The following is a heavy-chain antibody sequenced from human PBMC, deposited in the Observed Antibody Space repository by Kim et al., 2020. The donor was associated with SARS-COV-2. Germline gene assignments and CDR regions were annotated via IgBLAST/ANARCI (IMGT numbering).Heavy chain of an antibody. CDR2: ITFDGSDV. D-gene: IGHD3-10*01. J-gene: IGHJ4*02. V-gene: IGHV3-30*04. CDR1: GFPFSSYT. Sequence: GGSLRLSCAASGFPFSSYTFHWVRQAPGKGLEWVSVITFDGSDVFFADSVKGRFTISRDNSKNTLYLQLNSLRPEDTAVYYCVRDRSSRYNSGHYFRFWGQGTLVTVSS. CDR3: VRDRSSRYNSGHYFRF.